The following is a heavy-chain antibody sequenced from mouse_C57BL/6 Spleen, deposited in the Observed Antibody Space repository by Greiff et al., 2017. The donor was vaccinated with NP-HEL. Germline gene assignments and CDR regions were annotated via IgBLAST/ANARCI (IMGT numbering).Heavy chain of an antibody. CDR1: GYAFTNYL. CDR3: ARSTTVVATRAWFAY. Sequence: VKLVESGAELVRPGTSVKVSCKASGYAFTNYLIEWVKQRPGQGLEWIGVINPGSGGTNYNEKFKGKATLTADKSSSTAYMQLSSLTYEDSAVYCCARSTTVVATRAWFAYWGQGTLVTVSA. J-gene: IGHJ3*01. V-gene: IGHV1-54*01. CDR2: INPGSGGT. D-gene: IGHD1-1*01.